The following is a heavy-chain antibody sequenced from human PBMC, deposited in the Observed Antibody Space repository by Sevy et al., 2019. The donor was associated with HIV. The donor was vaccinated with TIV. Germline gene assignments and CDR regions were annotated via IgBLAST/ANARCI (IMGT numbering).Heavy chain of an antibody. V-gene: IGHV3-64D*06. D-gene: IGHD1-26*01. CDR3: VKTLVGATVDY. Sequence: GGSLRLSCSASGFTFSSYAMHWVRQAPGKGLEYVSAISSNGGSTYYADSVKGRFTMSRDNSKNTLYLQMSSLRAEDTAVYYCVKTLVGATVDYWGQGTLVTVSS. CDR2: ISSNGGST. CDR1: GFTFSSYA. J-gene: IGHJ4*02.